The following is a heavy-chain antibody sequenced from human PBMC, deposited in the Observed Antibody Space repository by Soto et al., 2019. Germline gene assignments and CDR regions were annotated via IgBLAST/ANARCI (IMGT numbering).Heavy chain of an antibody. V-gene: IGHV3-23*01. D-gene: IGHD3-9*01. CDR2: ISGSGGRT. CDR1: GFTFSSYA. Sequence: GSLRLSCAASGFTFSSYAMSWVRQAPGKGLEWVSAISGSGGRTYYADSVKGRFTISRDNSKNTLYLQMNSLRAEDTAVYYCAKDPYDILTGYWVDYYYYMDVWGKGTTVTVSS. J-gene: IGHJ6*03. CDR3: AKDPYDILTGYWVDYYYYMDV.